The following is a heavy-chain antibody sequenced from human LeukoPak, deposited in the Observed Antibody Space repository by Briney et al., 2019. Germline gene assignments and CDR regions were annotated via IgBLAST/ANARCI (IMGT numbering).Heavy chain of an antibody. CDR1: GGSISSGGYY. V-gene: IGHV4-30-2*01. D-gene: IGHD3-10*01. CDR2: INHSGST. Sequence: SQTLSLTCTVSGGSISSGGYYWSWIRQPPGKGLEWIGEINHSGSTNYNPSLKSRVTISVDTSKNQFSLKLSSVTAADTAVYYCARVRTRAYGSGSYDYWGQGTLVTVSS. J-gene: IGHJ4*02. CDR3: ARVRTRAYGSGSYDY.